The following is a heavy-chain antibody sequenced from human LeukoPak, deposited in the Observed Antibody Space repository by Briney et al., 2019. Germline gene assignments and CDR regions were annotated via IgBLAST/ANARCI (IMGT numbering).Heavy chain of an antibody. CDR1: GYTFTSYD. Sequence: ASVKASCKASGYTFTSYDINWVRQATGQGLEWMGWMNPNSGNTGYAQKFQGRVTMARNTSISTAYMELSSLRSEDTAVYYCARAANYYDSSGYDYWGQGTLVTVSS. D-gene: IGHD3-22*01. V-gene: IGHV1-8*01. CDR3: ARAANYYDSSGYDY. CDR2: MNPNSGNT. J-gene: IGHJ4*02.